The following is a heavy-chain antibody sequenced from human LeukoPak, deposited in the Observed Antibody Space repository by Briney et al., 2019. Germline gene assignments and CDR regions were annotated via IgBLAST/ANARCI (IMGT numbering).Heavy chain of an antibody. CDR2: IYYTGST. CDR1: GGSISSGSYY. D-gene: IGHD3-10*01. J-gene: IGHJ4*02. Sequence: SQTLSLTCTVSGGSISSGSYYWGWIRQPPGKGLEWIATIYYTGSTYYNPSLKSRVTISVDTSKSHFSLKLSSVTAADTAVYYCARQDFGSGILPGYWGQGTLVTVSS. CDR3: ARQDFGSGILPGY. V-gene: IGHV4-39*01.